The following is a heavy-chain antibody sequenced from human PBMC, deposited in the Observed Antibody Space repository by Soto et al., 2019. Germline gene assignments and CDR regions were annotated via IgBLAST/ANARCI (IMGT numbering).Heavy chain of an antibody. CDR2: IGGYKGNT. V-gene: IGHV1-18*01. D-gene: IGHD5-18*01. Sequence: QVQLVQSGAEVREPGASVKVSCKASGYTFTNYGVRWVRQAPEQGLEWMGWIGGYKGNTNYAQKLQGRVTLTTDTSTSTAYMELRSLRSDDTAVYYCAPHTLDTGMPSGYWGQGTLVTVSS. CDR1: GYTFTNYG. J-gene: IGHJ4*02. CDR3: APHTLDTGMPSGY.